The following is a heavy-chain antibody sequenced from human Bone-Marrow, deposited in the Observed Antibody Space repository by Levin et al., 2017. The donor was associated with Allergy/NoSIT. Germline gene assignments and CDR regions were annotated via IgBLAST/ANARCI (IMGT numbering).Heavy chain of an antibody. CDR1: GFSLSTSRMR. CDR2: IDWDGDR. D-gene: IGHD3-10*01. J-gene: IGHJ4*02. Sequence: SGPTLVKPPQTLTLTCTFSGFSLSTSRMRVSWLRQPPGKALEWLARIDWDGDRFYNTSLETRLTISKDTSNSQVVLTMTNMDPVDTATHYCARREVSGNYLHFGYWGQGTPVTVSS. CDR3: ARREVSGNYLHFGY. V-gene: IGHV2-70*04.